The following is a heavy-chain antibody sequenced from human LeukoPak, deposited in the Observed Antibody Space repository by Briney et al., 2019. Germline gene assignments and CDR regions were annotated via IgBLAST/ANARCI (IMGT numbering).Heavy chain of an antibody. V-gene: IGHV4-39*01. CDR3: ARGRLSYDYVWGSYRYTRAFDI. CDR1: GGSISSSNYY. Sequence: SETLSLTCSVFGGSISSSNYYWGWIRQAPGKGLEWIGRIYHSGSTYYNPSLQSRVTISVDTSKNQFSLKLSSVTAADTAVYYCARGRLSYDYVWGSYRYTRAFDIWGQGTMVTVSS. D-gene: IGHD3-16*02. J-gene: IGHJ3*02. CDR2: IYHSGST.